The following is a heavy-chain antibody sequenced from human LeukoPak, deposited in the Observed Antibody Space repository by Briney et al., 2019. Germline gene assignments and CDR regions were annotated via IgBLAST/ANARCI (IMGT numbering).Heavy chain of an antibody. J-gene: IGHJ5*02. D-gene: IGHD4-23*01. CDR3: ARGGPVVKGADWFDP. Sequence: PGRSLRLSCAASGFTFDDYAMHWVRQAPGKGLEWVSSISSSSSYIYYADSVKGRFTISRDNAKNSLYLQMNSLRAEDTAVYYCARGGPVVKGADWFDPWGQGTLVTVSS. CDR1: GFTFDDYA. CDR2: ISSSSSYI. V-gene: IGHV3-21*01.